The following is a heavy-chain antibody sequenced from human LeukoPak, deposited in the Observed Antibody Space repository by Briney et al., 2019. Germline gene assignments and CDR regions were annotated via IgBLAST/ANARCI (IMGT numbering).Heavy chain of an antibody. CDR1: GFTFSSYG. V-gene: IGHV3-30*02. D-gene: IGHD6-19*01. Sequence: GGSLRLSCAASGFTFSSYGMHWVRQAPGKGLEWVAFIRYDGSNKYYADSVKGRFTISRDNSKNTLYLQMNSLRAEDTAVYYCAKDKRRGSGWYYFDYWGQGTLVTVSS. CDR2: IRYDGSNK. CDR3: AKDKRRGSGWYYFDY. J-gene: IGHJ4*02.